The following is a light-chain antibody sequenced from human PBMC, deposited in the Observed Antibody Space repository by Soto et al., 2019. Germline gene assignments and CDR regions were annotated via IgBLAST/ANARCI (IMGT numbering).Light chain of an antibody. CDR2: LNSDGSH. Sequence: QLVLTQSPSASASRGASVKLTCTLSSGHSSYAIAWHQQQPEKGPRYLMNLNSDGSHSKGDGIPDRFSGSSSGAERYLTISSLQSEDEAAYYCQTWGTGIQVFGGGTKVSVL. V-gene: IGLV4-69*01. J-gene: IGLJ2*01. CDR3: QTWGTGIQV. CDR1: SGHSSYA.